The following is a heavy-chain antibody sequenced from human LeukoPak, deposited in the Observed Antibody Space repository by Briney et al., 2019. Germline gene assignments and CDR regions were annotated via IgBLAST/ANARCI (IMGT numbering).Heavy chain of an antibody. CDR2: INSDGSST. D-gene: IGHD3-3*01. J-gene: IGHJ3*02. CDR3: ARPYDFWSGLDAFDI. V-gene: IGHV3-74*01. Sequence: PGGSLRLSCAASGFTFSSYWMHWVRQAPRKGLVWVSRINSDGSSTSYADSVKGRFTISRDNAKNTLYLQMNSLRAEDTAVYYCARPYDFWSGLDAFDIWGQGTMVTVSS. CDR1: GFTFSSYW.